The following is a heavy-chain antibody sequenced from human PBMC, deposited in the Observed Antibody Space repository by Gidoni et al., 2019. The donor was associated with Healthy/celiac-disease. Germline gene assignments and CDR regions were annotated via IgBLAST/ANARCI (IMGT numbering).Heavy chain of an antibody. Sequence: EVQLVESGGGLVQPGRSLRLSCAASGFTFDDYAMHWVRQAPGKGLEWVSGISWNSGSIGYADSVKGRFTISRDNAKNSLYLQMNSLRAEDTALYYCAKDSREQLSYYGMDVWGQGTTVTVSS. D-gene: IGHD6-6*01. CDR3: AKDSREQLSYYGMDV. CDR1: GFTFDDYA. J-gene: IGHJ6*02. CDR2: ISWNSGSI. V-gene: IGHV3-9*01.